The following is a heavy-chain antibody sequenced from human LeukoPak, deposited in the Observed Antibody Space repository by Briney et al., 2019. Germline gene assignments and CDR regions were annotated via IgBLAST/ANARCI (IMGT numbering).Heavy chain of an antibody. CDR1: GFTFSDYS. J-gene: IGHJ4*02. CDR3: ARRAGAYSHPYDY. CDR2: ISRDATII. Sequence: GGSLRLSFVASGFTFSDYSLTWIRRPPGKGWGWVSYISRDATIIYYSDSVKGRFTISRDNSKNTLYLQMNSLRAEDTAVYYCARRAGAYSHPYDYWGQGTLVTVSS. D-gene: IGHD4/OR15-4a*01. V-gene: IGHV3-11*01.